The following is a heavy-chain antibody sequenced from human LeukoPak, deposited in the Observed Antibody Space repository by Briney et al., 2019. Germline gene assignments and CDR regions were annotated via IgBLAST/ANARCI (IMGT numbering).Heavy chain of an antibody. CDR3: ARDASGGFIAVAAATGEFDY. J-gene: IGHJ4*02. D-gene: IGHD6-19*01. V-gene: IGHV3-21*04. CDR1: GFTFSSYN. Sequence: GGSLRLSCAASGFTFSSYNMNWVRQAPGKGLEWVSSISTSSSYIYYADSVKGRFTISRDNAKNSLYLQMNSLRAEDTAVYYCARDASGGFIAVAAATGEFDYWGQGTLVTVSS. CDR2: ISTSSSYI.